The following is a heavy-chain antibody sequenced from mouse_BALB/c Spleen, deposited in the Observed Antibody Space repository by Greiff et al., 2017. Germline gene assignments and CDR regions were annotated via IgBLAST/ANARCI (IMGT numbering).Heavy chain of an antibody. Sequence: EVHLVESGPGLVKPSQSLSLTCTVTGYSITSDYAWNWIRQFPGNKLEWMGYISYSGSTSYNPSLKSRISITRDTSKNQFFLQLNSVTTEDTATYYCARGGFSFDYWGQGTTLTVSS. J-gene: IGHJ2*01. CDR3: ARGGFSFDY. CDR2: ISYSGST. CDR1: GYSITSDYA. V-gene: IGHV3-2*02.